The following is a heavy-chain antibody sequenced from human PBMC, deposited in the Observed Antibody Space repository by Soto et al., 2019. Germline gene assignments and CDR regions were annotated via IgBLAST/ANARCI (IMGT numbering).Heavy chain of an antibody. CDR2: IYYSGST. CDR3: ARETTDNCFDP. CDR1: GGSISSYY. V-gene: IGHV4-59*01. D-gene: IGHD4-17*01. J-gene: IGHJ5*02. Sequence: PSETLSLTCTVSGGSISSYYWSWIRQPPGKGLEWIGYIYYSGSTNYNPSLKSRVTISVDTSKNQFSLKLSSVTAADTAVYYCARETTDNCFDPWGQGTLVTVSS.